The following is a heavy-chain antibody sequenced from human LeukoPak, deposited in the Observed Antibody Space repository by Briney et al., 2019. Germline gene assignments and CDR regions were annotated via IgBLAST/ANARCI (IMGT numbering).Heavy chain of an antibody. V-gene: IGHV4-59*08. CDR1: GGSISSYY. Sequence: PSETLSLTCTVSGGSISSYYWSWIRQPPGKGLEWIGSIFHSGSTHYNPSLKSRVTISVDTSKNQLSLKLNSVTAADTAVYYCARTLVGATKFTPWGQGTLVTVSS. CDR3: ARTLVGATKFTP. CDR2: IFHSGST. J-gene: IGHJ5*02. D-gene: IGHD1-26*01.